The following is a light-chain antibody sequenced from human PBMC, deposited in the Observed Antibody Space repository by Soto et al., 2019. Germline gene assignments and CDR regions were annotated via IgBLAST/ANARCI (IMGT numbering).Light chain of an antibody. CDR1: QSVSSSY. CDR3: QQYGSSPLS. J-gene: IGKJ3*01. CDR2: GAS. Sequence: EIVLTQSPGTLSLSPGERATLSCRASQSVSSSYLAWYQQKPGQAPRLLIYGASSRATGIPDRFSGSGSGKDFTLTISRLEPEYFAVYYCQQYGSSPLSFGPGTKVDIK. V-gene: IGKV3-20*01.